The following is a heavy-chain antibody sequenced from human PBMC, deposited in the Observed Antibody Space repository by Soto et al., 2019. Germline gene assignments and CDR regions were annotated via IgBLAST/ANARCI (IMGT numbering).Heavy chain of an antibody. CDR2: IYYSGST. CDR1: GGSISSSSYY. V-gene: IGHV4-39*01. J-gene: IGHJ6*02. D-gene: IGHD3-10*01. Sequence: PSETLSLTCTVSGGSISSSSYYWGWIRQPPGKGLEWIGSIYYSGSTYYNPSLKSRVTISVDTSKNQFSLKLSSVTAADTAVYYCARSQGFTMVRGVLPSYFYYYGMDVWGQGTTVTVSS. CDR3: ARSQGFTMVRGVLPSYFYYYGMDV.